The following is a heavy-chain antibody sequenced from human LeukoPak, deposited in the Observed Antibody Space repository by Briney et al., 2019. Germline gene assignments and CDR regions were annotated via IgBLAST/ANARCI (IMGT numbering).Heavy chain of an antibody. Sequence: GESLKIYCQGSGYNFTSYWIGWVRQMPGKGLEWMGIIYPGDSDTRYSPSFQGQVTISADKSISTAYLQWSSLKASDTAMYYCARHDSGYDFPLDYWGQGTLVTVSS. V-gene: IGHV5-51*01. CDR2: IYPGDSDT. J-gene: IGHJ4*02. CDR3: ARHDSGYDFPLDY. CDR1: GYNFTSYW. D-gene: IGHD5-12*01.